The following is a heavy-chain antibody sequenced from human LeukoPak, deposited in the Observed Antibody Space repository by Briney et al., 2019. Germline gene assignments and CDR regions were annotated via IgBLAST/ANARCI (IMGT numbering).Heavy chain of an antibody. J-gene: IGHJ4*02. D-gene: IGHD3-22*01. CDR3: ARLYYYDSSRYRYKYYFDY. CDR2: IYHSGST. Sequence: SETLSLTCAVSGYSISSGYYWGWIRHPPGKGLEWIGSIYHSGSTYYNPSLESRVTISVDTSKNQFSLKLSSVTAADTAVYYCARLYYYDSSRYRYKYYFDYWGQGTLVTVSS. V-gene: IGHV4-38-2*01. CDR1: GYSISSGYY.